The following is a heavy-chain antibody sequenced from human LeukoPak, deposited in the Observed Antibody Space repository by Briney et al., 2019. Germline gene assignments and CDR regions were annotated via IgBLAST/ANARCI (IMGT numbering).Heavy chain of an antibody. CDR3: ARDVDTSSHSSQLDP. J-gene: IGHJ5*02. D-gene: IGHD5-18*01. CDR2: IQSDGSKQ. V-gene: IGHV3-33*01. CDR1: GFTFSTFG. Sequence: GGSLRLSCAPAGFTFSTFGIHWVRQTPGKGLEWAAAIQSDGSKQYYGDSVKGRFTISRDSSKNTVYLQMNSLRDEDTAVYYCARDVDTSSHSSQLDPWGQGTLVTVSS.